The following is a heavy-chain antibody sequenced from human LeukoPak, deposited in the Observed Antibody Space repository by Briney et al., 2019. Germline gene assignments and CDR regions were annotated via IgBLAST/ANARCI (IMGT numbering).Heavy chain of an antibody. Sequence: SETLSLTRTVSGGSISSSSYYWGWIRQPPGKGLEWIGSIYYSGSTYYNPSLKSRVTISVDTSKNQFSLKLSSVTAADTAVYYCARDRGAYDYDWFDPWGQGTLVTVSS. CDR1: GGSISSSSYY. CDR2: IYYSGST. D-gene: IGHD5-12*01. V-gene: IGHV4-39*07. J-gene: IGHJ5*02. CDR3: ARDRGAYDYDWFDP.